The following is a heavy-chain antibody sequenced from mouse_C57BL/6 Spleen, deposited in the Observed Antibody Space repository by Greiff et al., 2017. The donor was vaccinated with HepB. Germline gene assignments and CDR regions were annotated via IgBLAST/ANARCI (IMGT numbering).Heavy chain of an antibody. D-gene: IGHD3-3*01. CDR1: GYTFTSYW. CDR3: AGGGDRDWYFDV. CDR2: IDPSDSET. J-gene: IGHJ1*03. V-gene: IGHV1-52*01. Sequence: QVQLQQSGAELVRPGSSVKLSCKASGYTFTSYWMHWVKQRPIQGLEWIGNIDPSDSETHYNQKFKDKATLTVDKSSSTAYMQLSSLTSEDSAVYYCAGGGDRDWYFDVWGTGTTVTVSS.